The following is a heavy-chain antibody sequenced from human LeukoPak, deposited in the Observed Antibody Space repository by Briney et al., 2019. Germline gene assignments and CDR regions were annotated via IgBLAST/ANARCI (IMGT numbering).Heavy chain of an antibody. CDR3: ARGGNKYCSGGSCYPFDY. Sequence: ASVKVSCKASGYAFTSYDINWVRHATGQGLELMGWMNPNSGNTGYAQKFQGRVTMTRNTSISTAYMELSSLRSEDTAVYYCARGGNKYCSGGSCYPFDYWGQGTLVTVSS. CDR1: GYAFTSYD. D-gene: IGHD2-15*01. J-gene: IGHJ4*02. CDR2: MNPNSGNT. V-gene: IGHV1-8*01.